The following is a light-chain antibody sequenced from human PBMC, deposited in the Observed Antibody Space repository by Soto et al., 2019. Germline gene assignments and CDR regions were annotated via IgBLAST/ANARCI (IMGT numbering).Light chain of an antibody. CDR1: SSDVGGCNY. Sequence: QSVLTQPASVSGSPGPSITISCSGTSSDVGGCNYVSWYQQHPAKVHKLIIYVISNRPSEVSNRFSGSKSGNTASLTISGLQAEDEADYYCSSYTSSDTPYVLGTGTKVTV. J-gene: IGLJ1*01. V-gene: IGLV2-14*01. CDR3: SSYTSSDTPYV. CDR2: VIS.